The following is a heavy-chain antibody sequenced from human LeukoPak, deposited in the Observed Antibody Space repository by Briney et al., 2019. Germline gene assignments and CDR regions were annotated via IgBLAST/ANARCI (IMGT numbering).Heavy chain of an antibody. Sequence: GGSLRLSCAVSGFSVSSYGMSWVRQAPGKGLEWVSAITVSGDTTYYADSVKGRFIISRDNAKNSLYLQMNSLRAEDTAVYYCARELRGIVSWGQGTLVTVSS. D-gene: IGHD1-26*01. V-gene: IGHV3-23*01. CDR1: GFSVSSYG. CDR3: ARELRGIVS. CDR2: ITVSGDTT. J-gene: IGHJ4*02.